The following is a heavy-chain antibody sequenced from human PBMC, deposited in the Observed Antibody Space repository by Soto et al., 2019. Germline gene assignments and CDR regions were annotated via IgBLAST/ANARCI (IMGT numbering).Heavy chain of an antibody. CDR3: VRGLEVYAMWYYYGMDV. Sequence: QVQLVESGGGVVQPGRSLRLSCAASGFTFSSYAMHWVRQAPGKGLEWVAVISYDGSNKYYADSMKGRFTISRDNSKNTLYLQMNSLRAEDTAVYYCVRGLEVYAMWYYYGMDVWGQGTTVTVSS. V-gene: IGHV3-30-3*01. D-gene: IGHD2-8*02. J-gene: IGHJ6*02. CDR2: ISYDGSNK. CDR1: GFTFSSYA.